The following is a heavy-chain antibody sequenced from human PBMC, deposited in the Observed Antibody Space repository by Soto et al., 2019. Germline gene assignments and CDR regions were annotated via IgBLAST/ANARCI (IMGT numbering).Heavy chain of an antibody. J-gene: IGHJ6*02. CDR2: ISWNSGSI. D-gene: IGHD3-10*01. CDR1: GFTFDDYA. Sequence: LRLSCAASGFTFDDYAMHWVRQAPGKGLEWVSGISWNSGSIGYADSVKGRFTISRDNAKKSLYLQMNSLRAEDTALYYCAKDMGGSGSPDYYYYGMDVWGQGTTVTVSS. V-gene: IGHV3-9*01. CDR3: AKDMGGSGSPDYYYYGMDV.